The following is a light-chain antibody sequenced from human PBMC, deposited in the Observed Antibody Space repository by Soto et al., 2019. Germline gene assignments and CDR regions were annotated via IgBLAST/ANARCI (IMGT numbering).Light chain of an antibody. Sequence: QSALTQPASVSGSPGQSITISCTGTSSDVGSYNLVSWYQQHPGKAPKLMIYEVSKRPSGVSNRFSGSKSGNTASLTISGLQADDEADDYCCSYSGSSTYVVFGGGTKVTVL. V-gene: IGLV2-23*02. J-gene: IGLJ2*01. CDR3: CSYSGSSTYVV. CDR2: EVS. CDR1: SSDVGSYNL.